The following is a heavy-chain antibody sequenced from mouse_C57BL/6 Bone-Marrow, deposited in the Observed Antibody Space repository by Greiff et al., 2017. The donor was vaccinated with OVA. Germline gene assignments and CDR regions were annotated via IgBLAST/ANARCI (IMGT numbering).Heavy chain of an antibody. CDR1: GFTFSDYY. CDR2: ISNGGGST. CDR3: ARGGTTVVDFDY. V-gene: IGHV5-12*01. D-gene: IGHD1-1*01. Sequence: DVQLVESGGGLVQPGGSLKLSCAASGFTFSDYYMYWVRQTPEKRLEWVAYISNGGGSTYYPDTVKGRFTISRDNAKNTLYLQMSRLKSEDTAMYYCARGGTTVVDFDYWGQGTTLTVSS. J-gene: IGHJ2*01.